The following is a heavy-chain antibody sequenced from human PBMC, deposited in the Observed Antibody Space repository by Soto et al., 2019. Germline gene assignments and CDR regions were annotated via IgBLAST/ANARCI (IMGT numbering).Heavy chain of an antibody. CDR2: IIPILGIA. Sequence: SVKVSCKASGGTFSSYTISWVRQAPGQGLEWMGRIIPILGIANYAQKFQGRVTITADKSTSTAYMELSSLRSEDTAVYYCARDRVYYYDSSGYCFDYWGQGTLVTV. J-gene: IGHJ4*02. D-gene: IGHD3-22*01. CDR3: ARDRVYYYDSSGYCFDY. V-gene: IGHV1-69*04. CDR1: GGTFSSYT.